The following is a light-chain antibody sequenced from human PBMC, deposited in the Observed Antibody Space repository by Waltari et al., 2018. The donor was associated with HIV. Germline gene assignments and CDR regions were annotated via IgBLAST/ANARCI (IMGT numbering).Light chain of an antibody. CDR3: SSYATNTTVI. CDR2: DVT. V-gene: IGLV2-14*03. CDR1: TSDGGGYAS. J-gene: IGLJ2*01. Sequence: QSALTQPASVSGSPGQSITISCTGTTSDGGGYASVSWFQQHPCKAPQLLIYDVTSRPSGTSDRFSGSKSGATASLTISGLQAEDEADYYCSSYATNTTVIFGGGTKVTVL.